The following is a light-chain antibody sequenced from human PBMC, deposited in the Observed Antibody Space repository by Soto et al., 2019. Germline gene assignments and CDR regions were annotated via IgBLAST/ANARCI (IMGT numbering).Light chain of an antibody. CDR1: SSDVGTYNL. CDR3: CSYAGSNTLYV. Sequence: QSALTQPASVSGSPGQSITISCTGASSDVGTYNLVSWYQQHPGKAPKLMIYEVSKRPSGVSNRFSGSKSGNTASLTISGLQAEDEADYYCCSYAGSNTLYVFGTGTKATVL. CDR2: EVS. J-gene: IGLJ1*01. V-gene: IGLV2-23*02.